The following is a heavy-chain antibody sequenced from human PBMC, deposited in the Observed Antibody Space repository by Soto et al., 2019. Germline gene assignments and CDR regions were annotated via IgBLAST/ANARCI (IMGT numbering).Heavy chain of an antibody. CDR1: GYTFTGYY. CDR3: ARDFGRQWLVTLFADV. CDR2: INPNSGGT. J-gene: IGHJ6*02. Sequence: ASVKVSCKASGYTFTGYYMHWVRQAPGQGLEWMGWINPNSGGTNYAQKFQGWVTMTRDTSISTAYMELSRLRSDDTAVYYCARDFGRQWLVTLFADVWGQGTTVTVSS. D-gene: IGHD6-19*01. V-gene: IGHV1-2*04.